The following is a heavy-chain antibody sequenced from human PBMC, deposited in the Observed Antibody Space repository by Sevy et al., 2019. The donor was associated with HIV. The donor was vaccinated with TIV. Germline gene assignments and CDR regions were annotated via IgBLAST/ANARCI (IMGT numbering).Heavy chain of an antibody. D-gene: IGHD2-21*02. J-gene: IGHJ6*02. CDR1: GGSISSGGYY. Sequence: SETLSLTCTVSGGSISSGGYYWNWIRQHPGKGLEWIGNIYYSGSTFYNPSLKSRLSISRDTSKNQFSLRLNSVTAADTAVYFCARASGGDRLDYYGMDVWGQGTTVTVSS. CDR2: IYYSGST. V-gene: IGHV4-31*03. CDR3: ARASGGDRLDYYGMDV.